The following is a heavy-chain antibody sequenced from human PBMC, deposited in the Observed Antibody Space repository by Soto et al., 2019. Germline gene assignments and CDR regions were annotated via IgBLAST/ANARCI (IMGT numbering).Heavy chain of an antibody. V-gene: IGHV3-53*04. D-gene: IGHD2-15*01. J-gene: IGHJ3*02. CDR3: AREAPPLGYCRGGSCYSDAFDI. CDR2: IYSGGST. CDR1: GFTVSSNY. Sequence: EVQLVESGGGLVQPGGSLRLSCAASGFTVSSNYMSWVRQAPGKGLEWVSVIYSGGSTYYADSVKGRFTISRHNSKNTLYLQMNSLRAEDTAVYYCAREAPPLGYCRGGSCYSDAFDIWGQGTMVTVSS.